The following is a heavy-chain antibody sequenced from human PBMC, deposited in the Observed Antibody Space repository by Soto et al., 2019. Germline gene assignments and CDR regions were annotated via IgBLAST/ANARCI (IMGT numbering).Heavy chain of an antibody. CDR1: GYSISSGYY. CDR3: ARQLFSSDYFYYFDY. Sequence: LSLTCTVSGYSISSGYYWGWIRQPPGKGLEWIGSIYHSGSSYYNPSLKSRVTILVDTSKNQFSLKLSSVTAADTAVYNCARQLFSSDYFYYFDYWGQGALVPSPQ. D-gene: IGHD6-19*01. V-gene: IGHV4-38-2*02. J-gene: IGHJ4*02. CDR2: IYHSGSS.